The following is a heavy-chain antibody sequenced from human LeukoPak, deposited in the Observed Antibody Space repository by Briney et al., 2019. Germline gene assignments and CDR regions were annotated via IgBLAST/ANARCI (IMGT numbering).Heavy chain of an antibody. Sequence: ASETLSLTCTVSGYSISSGYYWGWIRQPPGKGLEWIGSIYHSGSTYYNPSLKSRVTISVDTSKNQFSLKLSSVTAADTAVYYCARPRGSYYKDFQHWGQGTLVTVSS. CDR1: GYSISSGYY. D-gene: IGHD1-26*01. J-gene: IGHJ1*01. CDR3: ARPRGSYYKDFQH. CDR2: IYHSGST. V-gene: IGHV4-38-2*02.